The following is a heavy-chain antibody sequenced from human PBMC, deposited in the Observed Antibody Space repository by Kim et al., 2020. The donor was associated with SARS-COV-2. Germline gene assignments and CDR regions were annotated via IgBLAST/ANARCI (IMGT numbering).Heavy chain of an antibody. Sequence: SETLSLTCTVSGGSISSSSYYWGWIRQPPGKGLEWIGSIYYSGSTYYNPSLKSRVTISVDTSKNQFSLKLSSVTAADTAVYYCARHERSYIVVVPAANGGGYFDYWGQGTLVTVSS. CDR2: IYYSGST. D-gene: IGHD2-2*01. J-gene: IGHJ4*02. V-gene: IGHV4-39*01. CDR3: ARHERSYIVVVPAANGGGYFDY. CDR1: GGSISSSSYY.